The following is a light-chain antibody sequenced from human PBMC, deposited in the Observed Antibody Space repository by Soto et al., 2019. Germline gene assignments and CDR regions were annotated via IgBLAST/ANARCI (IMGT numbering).Light chain of an antibody. Sequence: QSAVTQPPSASGSPGPSVTISCSGTSSGVGGYNYVSWYQQHPGKAPKLMIYGVSKRPSGVPDRFSGSKSGNTASLTVSGLQAEDEADYYCSSYAGSNNHVVFGGGTKVTVL. CDR3: SSYAGSNNHVV. J-gene: IGLJ2*01. CDR1: SSGVGGYNY. V-gene: IGLV2-8*01. CDR2: GVS.